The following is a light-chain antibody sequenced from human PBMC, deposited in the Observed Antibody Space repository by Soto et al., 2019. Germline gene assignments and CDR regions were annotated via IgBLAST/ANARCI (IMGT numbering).Light chain of an antibody. V-gene: IGLV1-47*02. CDR1: SSNIGSNY. J-gene: IGLJ3*02. CDR2: SNN. CDR3: CSYAGSSTWV. Sequence: QSVLTQPPSASGTPGQRVTISCSGSSSNIGSNYVYWYQQLPGTAPKLLIYSNNQRPSGVPDRFSGSKSGNTASLTISGLQAEDEADYYCCSYAGSSTWVFGGGTKLTVL.